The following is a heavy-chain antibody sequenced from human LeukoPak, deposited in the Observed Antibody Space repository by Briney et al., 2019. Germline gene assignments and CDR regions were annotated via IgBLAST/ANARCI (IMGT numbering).Heavy chain of an antibody. J-gene: IGHJ4*02. CDR3: ARALLSDSSVGLDY. D-gene: IGHD3-22*01. V-gene: IGHV3-74*01. CDR1: GFTFSSYW. CDR2: INSDGSST. Sequence: GGSLRLSCAASGFTFSSYWMHWVRQAPGKGLVWVSRINSDGSSTTYADSVRGRFTISRDNAKNTLYLQMNSLGAEDTAVYYCARALLSDSSVGLDYWGQGTLVTVSS.